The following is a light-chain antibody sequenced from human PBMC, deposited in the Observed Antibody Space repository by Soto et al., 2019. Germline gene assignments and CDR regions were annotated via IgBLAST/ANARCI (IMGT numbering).Light chain of an antibody. CDR2: EVF. CDR1: NSDLGAYGY. V-gene: IGLV2-14*01. J-gene: IGLJ1*01. CDR3: VSYAGGTYV. Sequence: QSALTQPASVSGSPGQSITISCTGTNSDLGAYGYVSWYQQHPSKAPRLLIYEVFNRPSGVSDRFSGSKSANTASLTISGLQAEDEADYYCVSYAGGTYVFGTGTKVTVL.